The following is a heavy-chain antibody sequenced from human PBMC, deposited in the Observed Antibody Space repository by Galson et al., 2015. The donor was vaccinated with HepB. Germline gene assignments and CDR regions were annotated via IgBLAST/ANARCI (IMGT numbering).Heavy chain of an antibody. CDR1: GYTFTGYY. J-gene: IGHJ6*02. D-gene: IGHD3-3*01. Sequence: QSGAEVKKPGASVKVSCKASGYTFTGYYMHWVRQAPGQGLEWMGWINPNSGGTNYAQKFQGGVTMTRDTSISTAYMELSRLRSDDTAVYYCARETYYDFWSGLKGDNYYYYGMDVWGQGTTVTVSS. CDR2: INPNSGGT. V-gene: IGHV1-2*02. CDR3: ARETYYDFWSGLKGDNYYYYGMDV.